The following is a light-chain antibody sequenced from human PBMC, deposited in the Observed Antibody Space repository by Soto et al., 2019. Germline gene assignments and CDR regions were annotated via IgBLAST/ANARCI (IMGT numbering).Light chain of an antibody. CDR3: SSYTSSNTVV. CDR1: SSDVGGYNY. V-gene: IGLV2-14*03. Sequence: QSVLTQPASVSGSPGQSITISCTGTSSDVGGYNYVSWYQQHPGKAPQLMIYDVSNRPSGVSNRFSGSKSGNTASLTISGLQAEDEDDYYCSSYTSSNTVVFGGGTQLTVL. CDR2: DVS. J-gene: IGLJ2*01.